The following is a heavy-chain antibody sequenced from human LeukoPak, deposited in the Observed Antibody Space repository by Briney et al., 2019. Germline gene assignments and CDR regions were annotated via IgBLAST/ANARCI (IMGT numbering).Heavy chain of an antibody. D-gene: IGHD3-22*01. CDR2: IKSDGTNT. Sequence: GGSLRLSCSASGITFSSYWMHWVRQVPGKGLEWLSYIKSDGTNTGYADPVKGRFTVSRDNAKNTLYLEMNSLGGEDTAVYYCARSPRVYDSSGHLHDAFDLWGQGTLATVSS. CDR3: ARSPRVYDSSGHLHDAFDL. J-gene: IGHJ3*01. CDR1: GITFSSYW. V-gene: IGHV3-74*01.